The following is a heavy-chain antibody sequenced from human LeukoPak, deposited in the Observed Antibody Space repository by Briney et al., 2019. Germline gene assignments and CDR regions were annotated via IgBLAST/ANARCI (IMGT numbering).Heavy chain of an antibody. J-gene: IGHJ4*02. Sequence: SETLSLTCTVFGGSISSYYWSWIRQPPGKGLEWIGYIYYSGSTNYNPSLKSRVTISVDTSKNQFSLKLSSVTAADTAVYYCARHAVAGDFIDYWGQGTLVTVSS. D-gene: IGHD6-19*01. CDR3: ARHAVAGDFIDY. CDR1: GGSISSYY. CDR2: IYYSGST. V-gene: IGHV4-59*08.